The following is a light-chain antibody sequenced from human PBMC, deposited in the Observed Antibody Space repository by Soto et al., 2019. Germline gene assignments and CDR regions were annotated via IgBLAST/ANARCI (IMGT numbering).Light chain of an antibody. J-gene: IGKJ1*01. CDR2: DAS. CDR3: HHHHSLPPWT. V-gene: IGKV1-33*01. Sequence: DIQMTQSPSSLSTFVGDRVTMTCQASQDISNSLNWYQQKPGKPPQLLIYDASNLETGVSPRFSAGGSGTNFTLPINSLQPEDLATYYCHHHHSLPPWTFGPGTKVEI. CDR1: QDISNS.